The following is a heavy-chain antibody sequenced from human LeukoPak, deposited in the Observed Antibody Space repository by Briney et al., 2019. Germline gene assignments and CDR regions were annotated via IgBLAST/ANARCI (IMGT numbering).Heavy chain of an antibody. V-gene: IGHV1-18*01. CDR1: GYTFTSYG. Sequence: ASVKVSCKASGYTFTSYGISWVRQAPGQGLVWMGWISANNGNTNSAQKFQGRVTMTTDTSTSTAYMELRSLRSDDRAVYYCARDFFHGHCAGLSCFLLDYWGQGSLVTVSS. CDR3: ARDFFHGHCAGLSCFLLDY. D-gene: IGHD2-15*01. J-gene: IGHJ4*02. CDR2: ISANNGNT.